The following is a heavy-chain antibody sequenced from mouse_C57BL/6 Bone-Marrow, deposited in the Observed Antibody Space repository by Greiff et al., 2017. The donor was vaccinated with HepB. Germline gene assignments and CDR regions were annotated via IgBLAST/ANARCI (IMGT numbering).Heavy chain of an antibody. CDR2: IYPSDSET. Sequence: VQLQQPGAELVRPGSSVKLSCKASGYTFTSYWMDWVKQRPGQGLEWIGNIYPSDSETHYNQKFKDKATLTVDKSSSTAYMQLSSLTSEDSAVYYCARGRYYGSSYRFDYWGQGTTLTVSS. CDR1: GYTFTSYW. V-gene: IGHV1-61*01. D-gene: IGHD1-1*01. J-gene: IGHJ2*01. CDR3: ARGRYYGSSYRFDY.